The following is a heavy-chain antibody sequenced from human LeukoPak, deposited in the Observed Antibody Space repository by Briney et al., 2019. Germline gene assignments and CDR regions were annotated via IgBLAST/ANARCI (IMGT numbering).Heavy chain of an antibody. J-gene: IGHJ3*02. Sequence: QPGGSLRLSCAASGFTFSSYGMHWVRQAPGKGLEWVAVISYDGSNRYYADSVKGRFTISRDNSKYTLYLQMNSLRSEDTAVYYCARDQTHLSGYGDAFDIWGQGTMVTVSS. D-gene: IGHD6-25*01. CDR3: ARDQTHLSGYGDAFDI. CDR1: GFTFSSYG. V-gene: IGHV3-30*03. CDR2: ISYDGSNR.